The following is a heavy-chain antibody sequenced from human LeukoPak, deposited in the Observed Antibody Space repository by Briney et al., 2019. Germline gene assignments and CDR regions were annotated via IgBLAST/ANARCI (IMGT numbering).Heavy chain of an antibody. V-gene: IGHV3-23*01. Sequence: GGSLRLSCAAPGFTFSSYAMSWVRQAPGKGLEWVSAISGSGGSTYYADSVKGRFTISRDNSKNTLYLQMNSLRAEDTAVYYCAAQGNIAVAGHYFDYWGQGTLVTVSS. CDR3: AAQGNIAVAGHYFDY. CDR2: ISGSGGST. CDR1: GFTFSSYA. J-gene: IGHJ4*02. D-gene: IGHD6-19*01.